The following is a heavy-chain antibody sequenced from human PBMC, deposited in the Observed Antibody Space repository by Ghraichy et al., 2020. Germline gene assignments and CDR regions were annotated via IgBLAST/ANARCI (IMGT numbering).Heavy chain of an antibody. J-gene: IGHJ4*02. Sequence: SQTLSLTCTVSGGSISSYYWSWIRQPPGKGLEWIGYIYYSGNINYNPSLKSRVTISVDTSKNQFSLKLSSVTAADTALYYCARGAGYFDWLPLDYWGQGTLVTVSS. V-gene: IGHV4-59*01. CDR3: ARGAGYFDWLPLDY. D-gene: IGHD3-9*01. CDR1: GGSISSYY. CDR2: IYYSGNI.